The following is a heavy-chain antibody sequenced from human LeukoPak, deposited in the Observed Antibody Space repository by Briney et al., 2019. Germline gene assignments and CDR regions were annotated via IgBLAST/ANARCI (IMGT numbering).Heavy chain of an antibody. V-gene: IGHV4-59*01. Sequence: SETLSLICTVPGASISNYYWSWIRQPPGKGLEWIGYIYYNGRTNYNPSLKSRVTISLDTSKNQFSLKLSSVTAADTAVYYCARGADCSSTSCYGHWFDPWGQGTLVTVSS. J-gene: IGHJ5*02. CDR1: GASISNYY. D-gene: IGHD2-2*01. CDR3: ARGADCSSTSCYGHWFDP. CDR2: IYYNGRT.